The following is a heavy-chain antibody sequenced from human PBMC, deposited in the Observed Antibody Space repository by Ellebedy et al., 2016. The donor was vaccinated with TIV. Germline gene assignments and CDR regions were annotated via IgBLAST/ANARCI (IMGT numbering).Heavy chain of an antibody. CDR2: VSFNGTLQ. CDR1: GFTFRLFG. Sequence: GESLKISXAVSGFTFRLFGMHWVRQTPGRSLEWVAAVSFNGTLQYYAESVKGRFTVSRDNAKTTLYLHMDSLRVEDTGIYYCASQNGAYCSSHTCSHGLDYWGQGTPVTVSS. CDR3: ASQNGAYCSSHTCSHGLDY. D-gene: IGHD2-2*01. V-gene: IGHV3-33*05. J-gene: IGHJ4*02.